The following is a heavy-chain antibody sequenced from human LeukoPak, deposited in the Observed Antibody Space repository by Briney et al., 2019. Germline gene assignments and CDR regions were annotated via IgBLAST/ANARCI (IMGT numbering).Heavy chain of an antibody. CDR2: VNPNSGNT. CDR3: ARSWSPGGAFDI. V-gene: IGHV1-8*01. J-gene: IGHJ3*02. Sequence: ASVKVSCKASGYTFTSYDINWVRQATGQGLEWMGWVNPNSGNTGYAQKFQGRVTMTRNTSISTAYMELSSLRSEDTAVYYCARSWSPGGAFDIWGQGTMVTVSS. D-gene: IGHD2-8*02. CDR1: GYTFTSYD.